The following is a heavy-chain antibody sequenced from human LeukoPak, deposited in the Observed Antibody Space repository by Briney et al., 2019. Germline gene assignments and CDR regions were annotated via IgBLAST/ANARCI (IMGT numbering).Heavy chain of an antibody. CDR3: VTGPFDY. V-gene: IGHV3-7*01. Sequence: GGSLRLSCAASGFTFSTYWMNWLRQTPGKGLEWVAKIKADGGEKDHVASVKGRFTISRDNAKNSLYLQMNSLRAEDTAVYYCVTGPFDYWGQGTLVTVSS. D-gene: IGHD3-10*01. CDR2: IKADGGEK. J-gene: IGHJ4*02. CDR1: GFTFSTYW.